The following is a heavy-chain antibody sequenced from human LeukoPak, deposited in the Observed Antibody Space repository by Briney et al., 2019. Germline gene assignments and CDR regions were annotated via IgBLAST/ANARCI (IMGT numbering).Heavy chain of an antibody. CDR2: ISAYNGNT. Sequence: RASVKVSCKASGYTFTSYGISWVRQAPGQGLEWMGWISAYNGNTNYAQKLQGRVTMTTDTSTSTAYMELRSLRSDDTAVYYCARTTQRIVVVPAAISYYYYYYMDVWGKGTTVTVSS. CDR1: GYTFTSYG. V-gene: IGHV1-18*01. J-gene: IGHJ6*03. CDR3: ARTTQRIVVVPAAISYYYYYYMDV. D-gene: IGHD2-2*02.